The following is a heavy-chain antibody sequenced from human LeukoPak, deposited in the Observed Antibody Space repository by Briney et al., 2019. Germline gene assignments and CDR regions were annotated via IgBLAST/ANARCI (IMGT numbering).Heavy chain of an antibody. J-gene: IGHJ6*03. CDR3: ARAASWYPIGDSYYYMDV. CDR1: GYTFTSYD. CDR2: MNPNSGNT. D-gene: IGHD6-13*01. V-gene: IGHV1-8*01. Sequence: ASVKVSCKASGYTFTSYDINWVRQAAGQGLEWMGWMNPNSGNTGYAQRFQGRVTMTRTNSISTTYMELSSVRSEDTAVYYCARAASWYPIGDSYYYMDVWGKGTTVTISS.